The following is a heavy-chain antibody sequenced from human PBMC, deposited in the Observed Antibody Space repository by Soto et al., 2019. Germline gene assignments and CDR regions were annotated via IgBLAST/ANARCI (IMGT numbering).Heavy chain of an antibody. CDR3: ARDHGDY. Sequence: QVQLQESGPGLVKPSQTLSLTCTVSGGSISSADYYWSWLRQPPGKGLEWIGYIYYDGRTYYNPSLKSRSTGSIDTSKKQFSLQLSSVTAADTAIYDCARDHGDYWGQGTLVTVSS. V-gene: IGHV4-30-4*01. CDR1: GGSISSADYY. J-gene: IGHJ4*02. CDR2: IYYDGRT.